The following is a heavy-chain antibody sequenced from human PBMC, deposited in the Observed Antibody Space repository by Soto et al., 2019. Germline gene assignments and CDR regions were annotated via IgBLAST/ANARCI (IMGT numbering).Heavy chain of an antibody. D-gene: IGHD3-3*01. CDR3: AKAPNYDFWSGPKPYYYYGMDV. CDR2: ISYDGSNK. Sequence: HPGGSLRLSCAASGFTFSSFGLHWVRQAPGKGLAWVAVISYDGSNKYYADSVKGRFTISRDNSKNTLYLQVNSLRAEDTAVYYCAKAPNYDFWSGPKPYYYYGMDVWGQGTTVTVSS. CDR1: GFTFSSFG. V-gene: IGHV3-30*18. J-gene: IGHJ6*02.